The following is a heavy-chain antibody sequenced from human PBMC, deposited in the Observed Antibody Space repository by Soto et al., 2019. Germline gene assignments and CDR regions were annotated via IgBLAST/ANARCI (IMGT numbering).Heavy chain of an antibody. CDR2: IDPSDSQT. J-gene: IGHJ4*02. Sequence: PGESLKISFKGSGYSFAGYWITWVRQKPGKGLEWMGRIDPSDSQTYYSPSFRGHVTISATKSITTVFLQWSSLRASDTAMYYRARQIYDSDTGPNFQYYFDSWGQGTPVTVSS. D-gene: IGHD3-22*01. V-gene: IGHV5-10-1*01. CDR3: ARQIYDSDTGPNFQYYFDS. CDR1: GYSFAGYW.